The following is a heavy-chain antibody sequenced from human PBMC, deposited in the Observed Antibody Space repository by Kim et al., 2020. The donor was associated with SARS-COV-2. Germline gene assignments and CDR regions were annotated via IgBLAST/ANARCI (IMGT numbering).Heavy chain of an antibody. D-gene: IGHD3-9*01. J-gene: IGHJ4*02. CDR3: AKDRGYFDWLFDY. V-gene: IGHV3-33*06. Sequence: YADPWKCRLTNSGDNSKNPLYLQMNSLRAEDTAVYYCAKDRGYFDWLFDYWGQGTLVTVSS.